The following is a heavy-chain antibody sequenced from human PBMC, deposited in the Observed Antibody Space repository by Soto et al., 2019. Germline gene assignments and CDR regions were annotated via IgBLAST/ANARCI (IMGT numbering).Heavy chain of an antibody. CDR1: GFTFSSYA. V-gene: IGHV3-23*01. J-gene: IGHJ4*02. CDR2: ISGSGGST. Sequence: EVQLLESGGGLVQPGGSLRLSCAASGFTFSSYAMSWVRQAPGKGLEWVSAISGSGGSTYYADSVKGRFTISRDNSKNTLYLQMNSLRAEDTAVYYCAKDEGHSGSYGGVCVYWGQGTLVTVSS. CDR3: AKDEGHSGSYGGVCVY. D-gene: IGHD1-26*01.